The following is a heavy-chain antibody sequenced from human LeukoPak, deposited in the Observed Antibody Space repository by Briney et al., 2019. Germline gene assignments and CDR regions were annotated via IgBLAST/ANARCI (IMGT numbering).Heavy chain of an antibody. CDR3: ARTNSITIFGVVTRLNGWFDP. J-gene: IGHJ5*02. D-gene: IGHD3-3*01. V-gene: IGHV1-69*06. CDR1: GGTFSSYA. CDR2: IIPIFGTA. Sequence: SVKVSCKASGGTFSSYAISWVRQAPGQGLEWMGSIIPIFGTANYARKFQGRVTITADKSTSTAYMELSSLRSEDTAVYYCARTNSITIFGVVTRLNGWFDPWGQGTLVTVSS.